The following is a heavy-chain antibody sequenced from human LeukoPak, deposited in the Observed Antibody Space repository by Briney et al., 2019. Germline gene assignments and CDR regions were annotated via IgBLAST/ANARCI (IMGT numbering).Heavy chain of an antibody. Sequence: SETLSPTCTVSCGSISSYYWSWIRQPAGKGLEWIGRIYTSGSTNYNPSLKSRVTISVDTSKNQFSLKLSSVTAADTAVYYCARGPYYSSGWYFWFDPWGQGTLVTVSS. CDR2: IYTSGST. CDR3: ARGPYYSSGWYFWFDP. CDR1: CGSISSYY. J-gene: IGHJ5*02. V-gene: IGHV4-4*07. D-gene: IGHD6-19*01.